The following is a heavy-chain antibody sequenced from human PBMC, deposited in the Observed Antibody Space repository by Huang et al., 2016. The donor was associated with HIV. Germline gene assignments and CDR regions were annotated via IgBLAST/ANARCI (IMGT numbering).Heavy chain of an antibody. V-gene: IGHV3-30-3*01. CDR3: ARAKDTWDAYDI. Sequence: QVQLVESGGGVVQPGRSLRLSCAASGFPFNNHSMHWVRQAPGKGLDLVAGIANYGSNNYYADSVKGRFTISRDSSKSTLFLHMTSLRTEDTAVYYCARAKDTWDAYDIWGQGTMVSVSS. D-gene: IGHD5-18*01. CDR1: GFPFNNHS. J-gene: IGHJ3*02. CDR2: IANYGSNN.